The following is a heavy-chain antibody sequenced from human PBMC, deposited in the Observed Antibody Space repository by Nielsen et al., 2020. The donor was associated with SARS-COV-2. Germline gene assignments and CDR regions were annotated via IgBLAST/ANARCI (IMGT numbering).Heavy chain of an antibody. D-gene: IGHD4-17*01. CDR1: GFTFSSYA. CDR2: ISYDGSNK. Sequence: GGSLRLSCAASGFTFSSYAMHWVRQAPGKGLEWVAVISYDGSNKYYADSVKGRFTISRDNSKNTLYLQMNSLRAEDTAVYYCARDGNCCGDYEGYYFDYWGQGTLVTVSS. V-gene: IGHV3-30-3*01. CDR3: ARDGNCCGDYEGYYFDY. J-gene: IGHJ4*02.